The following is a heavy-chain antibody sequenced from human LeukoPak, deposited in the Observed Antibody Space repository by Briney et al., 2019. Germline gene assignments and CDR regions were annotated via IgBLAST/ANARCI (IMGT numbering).Heavy chain of an antibody. CDR3: AKDRLPFYDSSGRGGFDY. CDR1: GFTFSSYA. D-gene: IGHD3-22*01. Sequence: GGSLRLSCAASGFTFSSYAMSWVRQAPGKGLEWVSAISGSGGSTYYADSAKGRFTISRDNSKNTLYLQMNSLRAEDTAVYYCAKDRLPFYDSSGRGGFDYWGQGTLVTVSS. J-gene: IGHJ4*02. CDR2: ISGSGGST. V-gene: IGHV3-23*01.